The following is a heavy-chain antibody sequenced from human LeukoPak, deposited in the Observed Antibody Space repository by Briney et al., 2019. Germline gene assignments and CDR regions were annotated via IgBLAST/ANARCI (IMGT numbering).Heavy chain of an antibody. Sequence: ASVKVSCKTSGYTFSDYYIHWVRQAPGQGLEWMAWMNANNGATDSSRRFQGRVTVTRDTSITTAYMELHSLRSDDTAVYYCARAAASSHFDHWGQGTLVTVSS. CDR2: MNANNGAT. CDR3: ARAAASSHFDH. J-gene: IGHJ4*02. CDR1: GYTFSDYY. V-gene: IGHV1-2*02. D-gene: IGHD2-2*01.